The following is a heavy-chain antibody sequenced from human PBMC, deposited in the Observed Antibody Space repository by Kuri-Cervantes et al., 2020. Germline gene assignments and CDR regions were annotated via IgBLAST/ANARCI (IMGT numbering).Heavy chain of an antibody. CDR3: ARGKSIAARRAYSHWFDP. CDR1: GHTFTSYD. CDR2: MNPNSGNT. J-gene: IGHJ5*02. V-gene: IGHV1-8*01. D-gene: IGHD6-6*01. Sequence: ASVKVSCKASGHTFTSYDINWVRQATGQGLEWMGWMNPNSGNTGYAQKFQGRVTMTRNTSISTAYMELSSLRSEDTAVYYCARGKSIAARRAYSHWFDPWGQGTLVTVSS.